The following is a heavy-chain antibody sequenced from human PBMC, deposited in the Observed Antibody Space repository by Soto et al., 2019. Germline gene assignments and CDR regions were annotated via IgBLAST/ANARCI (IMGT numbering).Heavy chain of an antibody. V-gene: IGHV4-61*01. CDR1: GGRRSIGNYD. D-gene: IGHD1-26*01. J-gene: IGHJ3*02. CDR3: AYRHELGSLDI. Sequence: SKAVSVTCVDLGGRRSIGNYDWSWIRQPPGKGLEWIGKIFFTGSAHYNPSLRNRVTMSVDTSKNQFSLTMTNMDPVDTATYYCAYRHELGSLDIWGQGTKVTVSS. CDR2: IFFTGSA.